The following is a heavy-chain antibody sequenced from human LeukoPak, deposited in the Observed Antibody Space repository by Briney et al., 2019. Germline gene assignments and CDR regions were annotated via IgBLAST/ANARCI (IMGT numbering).Heavy chain of an antibody. CDR1: GFTFSSYS. Sequence: GGSLRLSCAASGFTFSSYSMNWVRQAPGKGLEWVSYISSSSSTIYYADSVEGRFTISRDNAKNSLYLQMNSLRAEDTAVYYCARDNTYYDFWSGYYIFDYWGQGTLVTVSS. CDR2: ISSSSSTI. V-gene: IGHV3-48*01. D-gene: IGHD3-3*01. J-gene: IGHJ4*02. CDR3: ARDNTYYDFWSGYYIFDY.